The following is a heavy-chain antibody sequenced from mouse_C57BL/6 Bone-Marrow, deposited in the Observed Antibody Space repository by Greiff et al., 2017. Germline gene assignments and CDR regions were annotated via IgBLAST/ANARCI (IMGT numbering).Heavy chain of an antibody. CDR3: ASIWYFDV. CDR2: IDPSDSYT. Sequence: VQLQQPGAELVMPGASVKLSCKASGYTFTSYWMHWVKQRPGQGLEWIGEIDPSDSYTNYNQKFKGKTTLTVDKSSSTAYMQLSSLTSEDSAVYYCASIWYFDVWGTGTTVTVSS. J-gene: IGHJ1*03. CDR1: GYTFTSYW. V-gene: IGHV1-69*01.